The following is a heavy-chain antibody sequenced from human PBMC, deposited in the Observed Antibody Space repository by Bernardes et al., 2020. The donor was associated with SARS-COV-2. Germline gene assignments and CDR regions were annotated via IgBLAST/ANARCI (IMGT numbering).Heavy chain of an antibody. V-gene: IGHV5-51*01. CDR3: AVGNSRYSFDY. Sequence: GGSLKISCETSGYTFSSYWIGWVRQMPGKGLEWMAIIYPGDSNIRYNPSFQAHVTISGDKSINTAYLHWSSLRASDTAIYSCAVGNSRYSFDYWGRGTLVTVSS. J-gene: IGHJ4*02. CDR1: GYTFSSYW. CDR2: IYPGDSNI. D-gene: IGHD2-15*01.